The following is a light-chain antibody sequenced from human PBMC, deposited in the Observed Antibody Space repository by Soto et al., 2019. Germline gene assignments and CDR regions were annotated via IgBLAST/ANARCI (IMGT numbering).Light chain of an antibody. J-gene: IGKJ5*01. V-gene: IGKV3-20*01. CDR3: KQYGSSPIT. Sequence: EGRLAPGPLTFFPSQKQILFCRVSQSVSRGYLAWYQQRPGRAPRVLIHGASSRATDIPERFSGSGSGTDFTLTISRLEPKDVAVYYCKQYGSSPITLGQGIRLE. CDR2: GAS. CDR1: QSVSRGY.